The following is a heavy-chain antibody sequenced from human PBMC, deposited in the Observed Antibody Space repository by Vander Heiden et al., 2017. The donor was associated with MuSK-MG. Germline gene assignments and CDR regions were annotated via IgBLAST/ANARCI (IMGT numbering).Heavy chain of an antibody. J-gene: IGHJ4*02. CDR3: AKGGRTVTTSLFDY. Sequence: VKMVESGGGVVQPGRSLRLSCAVSGFTFSSYGMHWVRQAPGKGLEGVAIISYDGSNKYYVDSVKGRFTISRDNSNNTLYLQMNSLRAEDTAVYYCAKGGRTVTTSLFDYWGQGTLVTVSS. D-gene: IGHD4-17*01. V-gene: IGHV3-30*18. CDR1: GFTFSSYG. CDR2: ISYDGSNK.